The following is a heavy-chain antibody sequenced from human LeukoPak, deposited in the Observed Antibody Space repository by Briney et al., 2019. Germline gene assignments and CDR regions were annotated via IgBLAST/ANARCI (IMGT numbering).Heavy chain of an antibody. J-gene: IGHJ4*02. D-gene: IGHD5-18*01. Sequence: HPGGSLRLSCAASGFSLSGYWMTWVRQAPGKGLEWVAGLHADGVEQNYVDSVTGRFTMSGDNAKNSLDLQMNSLRVEDTAVYYCARGGYSFDYLGQGTLVAVSS. V-gene: IGHV3-7*01. CDR1: GFSLSGYW. CDR2: LHADGVEQ. CDR3: ARGGYSFDY.